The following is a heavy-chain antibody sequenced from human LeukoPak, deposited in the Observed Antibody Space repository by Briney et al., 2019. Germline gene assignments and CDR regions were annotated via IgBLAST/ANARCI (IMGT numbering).Heavy chain of an antibody. V-gene: IGHV5-51*01. J-gene: IGHJ4*02. CDR1: GYSFSSYW. CDR2: VYPGDSDT. Sequence: GESLMISCKGSGYSFSSYWIGWVRQMPGKGLEWMGIVYPGDSDTRYSPSFQGQVTISADKSISTAYLQWSRLQASDTAMYYCARLPYGSGTPGGDHWGQGTLVTVSS. CDR3: ARLPYGSGTPGGDH. D-gene: IGHD3-10*01.